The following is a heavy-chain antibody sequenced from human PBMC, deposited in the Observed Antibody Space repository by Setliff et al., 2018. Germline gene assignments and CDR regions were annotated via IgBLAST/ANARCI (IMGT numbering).Heavy chain of an antibody. CDR2: INTNTGNP. Sequence: ASVKVSCKASGYTFSSYAMGWMRQAPGQRLDWMGWINTNTGNPSYAQDFTGRLVFSLDTSVSTAYLQISSLKAEDSAVYYCARASRFGTTVWKGDYYMDVWDKGTTVTVSS. CDR1: GYTFSSYA. V-gene: IGHV7-4-1*02. J-gene: IGHJ6*03. D-gene: IGHD4-4*01. CDR3: ARASRFGTTVWKGDYYMDV.